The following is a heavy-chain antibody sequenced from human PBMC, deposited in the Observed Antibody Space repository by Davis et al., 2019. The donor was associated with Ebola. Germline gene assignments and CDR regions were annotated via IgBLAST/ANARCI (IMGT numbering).Heavy chain of an antibody. J-gene: IGHJ4*01. Sequence: PGGSLRLSCAAPGFTFGSYAMHWVRQAPGKGLEWLSAISYAGSNEYYAVSVKGRFIVSRDNSKNTLSLQMNSLGGEDTAVYYCARVQNYDFWSGLGYWGQGVLVTVSS. CDR1: GFTFGSYA. V-gene: IGHV3-30-3*01. CDR3: ARVQNYDFWSGLGY. D-gene: IGHD3-3*01. CDR2: ISYAGSNE.